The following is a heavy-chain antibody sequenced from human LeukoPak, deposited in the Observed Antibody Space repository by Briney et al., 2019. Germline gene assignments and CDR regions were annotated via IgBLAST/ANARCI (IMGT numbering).Heavy chain of an antibody. Sequence: PGGSLRLSCAASGFTFSSYSMSWVRQAPGKGLEWVSSISSSSSYIYYADSVKGRFTISRDNAKNSLYLQMNSLRAEDTAVYYCARDMDTAMVKDWYFDLWGRGTLVTVSS. J-gene: IGHJ2*01. CDR2: ISSSSSYI. CDR3: ARDMDTAMVKDWYFDL. CDR1: GFTFSSYS. D-gene: IGHD5-18*01. V-gene: IGHV3-21*01.